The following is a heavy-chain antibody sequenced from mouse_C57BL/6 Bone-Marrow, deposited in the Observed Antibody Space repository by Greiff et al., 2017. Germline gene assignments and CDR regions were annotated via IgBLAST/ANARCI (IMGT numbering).Heavy chain of an antibody. J-gene: IGHJ3*01. CDR1: GYAFTNYL. CDR2: INPGSGGT. CDR3: ARGGGITTVVAPFAY. V-gene: IGHV1-54*01. Sequence: QVQLQQSGAELVRPGTSVKVSCKASGYAFTNYLIEWVKQRPGQGLEWIGVINPGSGGTNYNEKFKGKATLTADKSSSTAYMQLSSLTSEDSAVXFCARGGGITTVVAPFAYWGQGTLVTVSA. D-gene: IGHD1-1*01.